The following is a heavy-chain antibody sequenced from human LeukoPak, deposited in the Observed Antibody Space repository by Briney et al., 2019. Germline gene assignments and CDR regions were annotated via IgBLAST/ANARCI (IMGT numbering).Heavy chain of an antibody. CDR2: ISNDGSNK. CDR3: ATLWIQLWSSSSGPGYFDY. Sequence: GGSLRLSCAASGFTFSTYGMDWVRQAPGKGLEWVAVISNDGSNKYYADSVKGRFTISRDNSKNTVDLQMNSLRAEDTAVYYCATLWIQLWSSSSGPGYFDYWGQGTLVTVSS. D-gene: IGHD5-18*01. V-gene: IGHV3-30*03. J-gene: IGHJ4*02. CDR1: GFTFSTYG.